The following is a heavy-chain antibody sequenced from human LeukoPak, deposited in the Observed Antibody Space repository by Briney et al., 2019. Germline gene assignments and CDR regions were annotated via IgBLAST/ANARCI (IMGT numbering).Heavy chain of an antibody. J-gene: IGHJ4*02. Sequence: SETLSLTCAVSGGSISSSSYYWGWIRQPPGKGLEWIGNIYYSGSTYYNPSLKSRVTISVDTSKNQFSLKLSSVTAADTAVYYCARGVAGTFLGYWGQGTLVTVSS. CDR2: IYYSGST. D-gene: IGHD6-19*01. V-gene: IGHV4-39*01. CDR1: GGSISSSSYY. CDR3: ARGVAGTFLGY.